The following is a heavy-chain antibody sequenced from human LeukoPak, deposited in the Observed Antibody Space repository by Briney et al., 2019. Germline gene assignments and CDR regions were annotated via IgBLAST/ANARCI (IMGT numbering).Heavy chain of an antibody. D-gene: IGHD3-22*01. CDR3: AKDPTHYRVWDYYETIGLSY. J-gene: IGHJ4*02. Sequence: ASVKVSCKASGYTFTSHGISWVRQAPGQGLEWMGWISTYNGNTNYAQKLQGRVSMTTDTSTSTAYMDLRSLRSDDTAVYYCAKDPTHYRVWDYYETIGLSYWGQGTLVTVSS. CDR1: GYTFTSHG. V-gene: IGHV1-18*01. CDR2: ISTYNGNT.